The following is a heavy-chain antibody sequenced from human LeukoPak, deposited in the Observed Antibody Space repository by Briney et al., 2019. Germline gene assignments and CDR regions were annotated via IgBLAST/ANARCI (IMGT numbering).Heavy chain of an antibody. CDR3: ARGAHSGSYQSDPPFDY. V-gene: IGHV3-21*01. D-gene: IGHD1-26*01. Sequence: GGSLRLSCAVSGFTFSSYTMNWVRQTPGKGLEWVSSISSSGSYIYYADSVKGRFTISRDNVRNSLYLQMNSLRAEATAVYYCARGAHSGSYQSDPPFDYWGQGTLVTVSS. CDR2: ISSSGSYI. CDR1: GFTFSSYT. J-gene: IGHJ4*02.